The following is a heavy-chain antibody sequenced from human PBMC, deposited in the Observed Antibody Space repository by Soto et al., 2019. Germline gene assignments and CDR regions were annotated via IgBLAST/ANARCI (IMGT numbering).Heavy chain of an antibody. CDR1: GGSFSGYY. J-gene: IGHJ6*02. D-gene: IGHD3-3*01. CDR2: INHSGST. V-gene: IGHV4-34*01. Sequence: SETLSLTCAVYGGSFSGYYWSWIRQPPGKGLEWIGEINHSGSTNYNPSLKSRVTISVDTSKNQFSLKLSSVTAADTAAYYCARGPPGLRFLEWLPHYYGMDVWGQGTTVTVSS. CDR3: ARGPPGLRFLEWLPHYYGMDV.